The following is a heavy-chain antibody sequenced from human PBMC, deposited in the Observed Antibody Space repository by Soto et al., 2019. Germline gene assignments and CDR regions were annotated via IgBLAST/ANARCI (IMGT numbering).Heavy chain of an antibody. J-gene: IGHJ6*02. D-gene: IGHD3-9*01. V-gene: IGHV1-69*13. CDR3: ARDRPVLRYFDWLLRCYYGMDV. Sequence: SVKVSCKASGGTFSSYAISWVRQAPGQGLEWMGGIIPIFGTANYAQKFKGRVTITADESTSTAYMELSSLRSEDTAVYYCARDRPVLRYFDWLLRCYYGMDVWGQGTTVTVSS. CDR1: GGTFSSYA. CDR2: IIPIFGTA.